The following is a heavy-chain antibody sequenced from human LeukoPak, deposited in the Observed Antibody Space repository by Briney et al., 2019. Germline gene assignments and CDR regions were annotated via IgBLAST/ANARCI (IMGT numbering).Heavy chain of an antibody. J-gene: IGHJ4*02. CDR3: ATDPGRDGYNYPDY. CDR1: GYTLTELS. CDR2: FDPEDGET. Sequence: ASVKVSCKVSGYTLTELSMHWVRQAPGKGLEWMGGFDPEDGETIYAQKFQGRVTMTEDTSTDTAYMELSSLRSEDTAVYYCATDPGRDGYNYPDYWGQGTLVTVSS. V-gene: IGHV1-24*01. D-gene: IGHD5-24*01.